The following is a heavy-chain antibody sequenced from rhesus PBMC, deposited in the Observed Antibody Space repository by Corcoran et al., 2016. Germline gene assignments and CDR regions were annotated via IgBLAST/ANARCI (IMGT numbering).Heavy chain of an antibody. CDR2: IYGSGSST. J-gene: IGHJ4*01. V-gene: IGHV4-169*02. D-gene: IGHD5-42*01. Sequence: QLQLQESGPGLVKPSETLSVTCAVSGGSISSSYWSWIRQAPGKGLEWIGYIYGSGSSTNHNPSLKSRVTLSVDTSKNQLSLKLSSVTTADTAMYYCATGDTAGTVTFFDYWGQGVLVTVSS. CDR3: ATGDTAGTVTFFDY. CDR1: GGSISSSY.